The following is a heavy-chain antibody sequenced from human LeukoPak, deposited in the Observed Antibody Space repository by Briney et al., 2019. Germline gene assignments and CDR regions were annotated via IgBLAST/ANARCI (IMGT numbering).Heavy chain of an antibody. CDR1: GFTFSSYS. J-gene: IGHJ4*02. CDR2: ISSSSSYI. V-gene: IGHV3-21*01. D-gene: IGHD2-15*01. Sequence: GGSLRPSCAASGFTFSSYSMNWVRQAPGKGLEWVSSISSSSSYIYYADSVKGRFTISRDNAKNSLYLQMNSLRAEDTAVYYCARDRGYCSGGSCYENDYWGQGTLVTVSS. CDR3: ARDRGYCSGGSCYENDY.